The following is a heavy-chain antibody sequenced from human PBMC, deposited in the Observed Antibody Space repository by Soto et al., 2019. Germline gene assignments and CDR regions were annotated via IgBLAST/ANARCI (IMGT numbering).Heavy chain of an antibody. D-gene: IGHD2-8*01. CDR3: AGGRCWRDF. V-gene: IGHV1-8*01. Sequence: QVRLVQSGAEVKKPGDSVKVSCKASGSTFSTYDISWVRQAPGQGLEWMGWMDPKSGATDYAQKFQGRVTMTRNTSRNTAYMELSRLTSEDTAVYYCAGGRCWRDFWGQGTLVTVSS. CDR2: MDPKSGAT. J-gene: IGHJ4*02. CDR1: GSTFSTYD.